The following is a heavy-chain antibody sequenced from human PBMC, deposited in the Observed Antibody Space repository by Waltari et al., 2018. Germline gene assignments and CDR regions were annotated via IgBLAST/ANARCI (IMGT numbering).Heavy chain of an antibody. D-gene: IGHD6-13*01. CDR1: GFTFSSYG. CDR3: AGGSSWYGDY. V-gene: IGHV3-33*08. Sequence: QVQLVESGGGVVQPGRSLRLSCAASGFTFSSYGMHWVRQAPGKGLEWVAVIWYDGSNKYYADSVKGRFTISRDNSKNTLYLQMNSLRAEDTAMYYCAGGSSWYGDYWGHGTLVTVSP. J-gene: IGHJ4*01. CDR2: IWYDGSNK.